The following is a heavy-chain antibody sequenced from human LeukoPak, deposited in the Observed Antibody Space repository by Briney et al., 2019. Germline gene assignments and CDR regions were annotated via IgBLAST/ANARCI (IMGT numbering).Heavy chain of an antibody. D-gene: IGHD3-9*01. CDR2: INPNTGGT. CDR1: GYTFTGYF. V-gene: IGHV1-2*02. Sequence: ASVKVICKASGYTFTGYFMHWVRQAPGQGLDWMGWINPNTGGTKYAQKFQGRVTMTRDTSIGTAYMELSTVTSDDTAVYFCARVHATGYFSLDLGYWGQGTLVTVSS. J-gene: IGHJ4*02. CDR3: ARVHATGYFSLDLGY.